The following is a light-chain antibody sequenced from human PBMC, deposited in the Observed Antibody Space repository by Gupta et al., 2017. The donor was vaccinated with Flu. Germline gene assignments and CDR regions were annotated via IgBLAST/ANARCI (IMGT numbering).Light chain of an antibody. Sequence: EQTARITGSGDAVHKQYGYWYQQKPGQAPVLVIYIDIERPSGIPERFSCSSSETIVAFTISRVQAEDEADDYCHSAGSSGTFFVFGGGTKLTVL. V-gene: IGLV3-25*01. J-gene: IGLJ3*02. CDR3: HSAGSSGTFFV. CDR2: IDI. CDR1: AVHKQY.